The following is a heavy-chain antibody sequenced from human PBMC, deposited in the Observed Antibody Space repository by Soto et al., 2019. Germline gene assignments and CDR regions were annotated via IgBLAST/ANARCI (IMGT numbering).Heavy chain of an antibody. J-gene: IGHJ5*02. CDR2: IYYSGST. CDR3: ARLRYSSGWYRWFDP. CDR1: GVSIISYY. Sequence: PSETLSLTCTVSGVSIISYYWSWIRQPPGKGLEWIGYIYYSGSTNYNPSLKSRVTISVDTSKNQFSLKLSSVTAADTAVYYCARLRYSSGWYRWFDPWGQGTLVTVSS. D-gene: IGHD6-19*01. V-gene: IGHV4-59*01.